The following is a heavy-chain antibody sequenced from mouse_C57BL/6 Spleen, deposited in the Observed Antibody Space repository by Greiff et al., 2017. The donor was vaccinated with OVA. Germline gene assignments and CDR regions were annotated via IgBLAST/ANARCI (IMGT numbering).Heavy chain of an antibody. V-gene: IGHV1-82*01. CDR3: ASLRSYWYFDV. D-gene: IGHD1-1*01. CDR1: GYAFSSSW. J-gene: IGHJ1*03. CDR2: IYPGDGDT. Sequence: QVQLKESGPELVKPGASVKISCKASGYAFSSSWMNWVKQRPGKGLEWIGRIYPGDGDTNYNGKFKGKATLTADKSSSTAYMQLSSLTSEDSAVYFCASLRSYWYFDVWGTGTTVTVSS.